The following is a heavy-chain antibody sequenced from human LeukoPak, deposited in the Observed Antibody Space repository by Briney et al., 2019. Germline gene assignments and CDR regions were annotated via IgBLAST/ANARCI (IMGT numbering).Heavy chain of an antibody. J-gene: IGHJ4*02. CDR2: IPFDGSDE. CDR3: ARDGPSAAGDY. D-gene: IGHD6-13*01. Sequence: GGSLRLSCEVSGFRLTTYGTHWVRQAPGKGLEWVAYIPFDGSDEYYVDSVKGRFSISRDNSKNTLFLQMDSLRPEDTAVYYCARDGPSAAGDYWGQGTLVTVSS. CDR1: GFRLTTYG. V-gene: IGHV3-30*02.